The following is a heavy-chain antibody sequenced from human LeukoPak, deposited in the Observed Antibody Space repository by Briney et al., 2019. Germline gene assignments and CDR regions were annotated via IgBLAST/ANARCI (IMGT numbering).Heavy chain of an antibody. CDR1: GGIFSRYA. CDR2: IIPLFGTA. V-gene: IGHV1-69*13. CDR3: AKSSYYDSSGYYREYYFDF. D-gene: IGHD3-22*01. J-gene: IGHJ4*02. Sequence: SVKVSCKASGGIFSRYAISWVRQAPGQGLEWMGGIIPLFGTANYAQKFQGRVTITADESTSTVYMELSSLRDEDTAVYYCAKSSYYDSSGYYREYYFDFWGQGTLVTVSS.